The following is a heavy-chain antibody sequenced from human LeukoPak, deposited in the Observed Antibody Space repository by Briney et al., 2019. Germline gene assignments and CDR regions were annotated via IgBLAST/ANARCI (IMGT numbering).Heavy chain of an antibody. CDR2: ISSRSSYYI. CDR1: GFTFSSYA. V-gene: IGHV3-21*01. CDR3: ARDPDGYRRGHHFDY. D-gene: IGHD5-18*01. Sequence: PGGSLRLSCAASGFTFSSYAMSWVRQAPGKGLEWVSSISSRSSYYIYYADSVKGRFTISRDNAKNSLYLQMDSLRAEDTAVYYCARDPDGYRRGHHFDYWGQGTLVTVSS. J-gene: IGHJ4*02.